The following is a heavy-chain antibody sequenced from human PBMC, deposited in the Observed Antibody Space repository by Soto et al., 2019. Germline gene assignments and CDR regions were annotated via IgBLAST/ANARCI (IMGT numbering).Heavy chain of an antibody. V-gene: IGHV4-31*03. Sequence: SETLSLTCTVSGGSISSGGYYWSWIRQHPGKGLEWIGYIYYSGSTYYNPSLKSRVTISVDTSKNQFSLKLSSVTAADTAVYYCARDAPDYDYGGYGGYFQHWGQGTLVTVSS. J-gene: IGHJ1*01. CDR2: IYYSGST. D-gene: IGHD4-17*01. CDR1: GGSISSGGYY. CDR3: ARDAPDYDYGGYGGYFQH.